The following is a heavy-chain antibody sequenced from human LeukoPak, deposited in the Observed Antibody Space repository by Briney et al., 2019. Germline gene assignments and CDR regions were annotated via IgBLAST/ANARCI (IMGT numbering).Heavy chain of an antibody. V-gene: IGHV4-59*01. CDR2: IYYSGST. Sequence: SETLSLTCTVSGGSISSYYWSWIRQPPGTGLEWIGYIYYSGSTNYNPSLKSRVTISVDTSKNQFSLKLSSVTAADTAVYYCAGDGYYGSGSYYWGQGTLVTVSS. CDR1: GGSISSYY. J-gene: IGHJ4*02. D-gene: IGHD3-10*01. CDR3: AGDGYYGSGSYY.